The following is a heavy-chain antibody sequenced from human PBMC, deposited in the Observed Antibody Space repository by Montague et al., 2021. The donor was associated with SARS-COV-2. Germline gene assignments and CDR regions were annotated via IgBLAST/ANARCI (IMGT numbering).Heavy chain of an antibody. CDR3: ARYGDESPADYYYYGMDV. Sequence: SLRLSCAASGFTFSSYAMHWVRQAPGKGLEWVAVISYDGSNKYYADSVKGLFTISRDNSKNTLYLQMNSLRAEDTAVYYCARYGDESPADYYYYGMDVWGQGTTVTISS. D-gene: IGHD4-17*01. CDR1: GFTFSSYA. V-gene: IGHV3-30-3*01. CDR2: ISYDGSNK. J-gene: IGHJ6*02.